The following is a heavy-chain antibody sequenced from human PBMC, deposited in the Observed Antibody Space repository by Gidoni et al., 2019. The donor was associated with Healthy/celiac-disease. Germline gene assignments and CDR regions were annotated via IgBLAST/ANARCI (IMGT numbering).Heavy chain of an antibody. CDR1: GGSISSYY. J-gene: IGHJ6*02. CDR2: IYYSGST. CDR3: ARSKSEYSSSPGSGGMDV. V-gene: IGHV4-59*08. Sequence: QVQLQESGPGLVKPSETLSLTCPVSGGSISSYYWSWIRQPPGKGLEWIGYIYYSGSTNYNPSLKSRVTISVDTSKNQFSLKLSSVTAADTAVYYCARSKSEYSSSPGSGGMDVWGQGTTVTVSS. D-gene: IGHD6-6*01.